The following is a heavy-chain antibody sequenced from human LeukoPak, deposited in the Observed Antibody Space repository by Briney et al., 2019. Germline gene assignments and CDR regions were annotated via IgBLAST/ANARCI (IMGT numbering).Heavy chain of an antibody. CDR2: ISSSSSTI. CDR3: AREYSSSWYHLDY. V-gene: IGHV3-48*02. Sequence: PGGSLRLSCAASGFTFSSYSMNWVRQAPGKGLEWVSYISSSSSTIYYADSVKGRFTISRDNAKNSLYLQMNSLRDEDTAVYYCAREYSSSWYHLDYWGQGTLVTVSS. D-gene: IGHD6-13*01. CDR1: GFTFSSYS. J-gene: IGHJ4*02.